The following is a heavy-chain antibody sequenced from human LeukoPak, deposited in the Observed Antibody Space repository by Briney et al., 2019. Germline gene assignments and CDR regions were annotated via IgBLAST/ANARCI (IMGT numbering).Heavy chain of an antibody. CDR2: INHSGSA. Sequence: KPSETLSLTCAVSGGSFSGYYWTWIRQPPGKGLEGIGEINHSGSANYSPSLSSRVTISLDMSENQFSLKLTSVTAADTAVYYCARGQGTVTTHWGQGTLVTVSS. J-gene: IGHJ4*02. CDR3: ARGQGTVTTH. V-gene: IGHV4-34*01. CDR1: GGSFSGYY. D-gene: IGHD4-17*01.